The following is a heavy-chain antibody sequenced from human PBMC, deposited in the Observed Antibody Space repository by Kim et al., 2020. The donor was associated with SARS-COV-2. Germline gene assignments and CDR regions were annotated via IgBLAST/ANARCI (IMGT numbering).Heavy chain of an antibody. Sequence: TRYSPSFQGQVTSSADKSISTAYLQWSSLKASDTAMYYCARQDGWTVDYWGQGTLVTVSS. CDR3: ARQDGWTVDY. CDR2: T. J-gene: IGHJ4*02. V-gene: IGHV5-51*01. D-gene: IGHD6-19*01.